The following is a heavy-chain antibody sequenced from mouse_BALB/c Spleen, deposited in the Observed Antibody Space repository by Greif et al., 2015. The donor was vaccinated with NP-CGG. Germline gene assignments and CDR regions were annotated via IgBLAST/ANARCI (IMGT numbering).Heavy chain of an antibody. J-gene: IGHJ4*01. CDR2: IDPANGNT. CDR3: ARARPYYAMDY. CDR1: GFNIKDTY. Sequence: EVKLQESGAELVKPGASVKLSCTAPGFNIKDTYMHWAKQRPEQGLEWIGRIDPANGNTKYDPKFQGKATITADTSSNTAYLQLSSLTSEDTAVYYCARARPYYAMDYWGQGTSVTVSS. D-gene: IGHD3-1*01. V-gene: IGHV14-3*02.